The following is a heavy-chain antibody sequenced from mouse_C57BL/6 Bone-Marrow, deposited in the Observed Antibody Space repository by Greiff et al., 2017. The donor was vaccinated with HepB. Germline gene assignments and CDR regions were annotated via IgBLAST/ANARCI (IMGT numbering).Heavy chain of an antibody. D-gene: IGHD1-1*01. CDR2: ISNGGGST. J-gene: IGHJ2*01. V-gene: IGHV5-12*01. CDR3: ARQIDYYGSSYFDY. CDR1: GFTFSDYY. Sequence: EVQVVESGGGLVQPGGSLKLSCAASGFTFSDYYMYWVRQTPEKRLEWVAYISNGGGSTYYPDTVKGRFTISRDNAKNTLYLQMSRLKSEDTAMYYCARQIDYYGSSYFDYWGQGTTLTVSS.